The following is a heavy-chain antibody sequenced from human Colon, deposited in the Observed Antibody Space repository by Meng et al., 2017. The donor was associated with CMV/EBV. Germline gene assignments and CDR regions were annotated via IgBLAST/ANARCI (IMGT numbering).Heavy chain of an antibody. J-gene: IGHJ4*02. CDR3: ARHVYDTSGYPRKNYFDY. CDR2: VYYSGTT. CDR1: ISSDNYY. Sequence: ISSDNYYLAWIRQPPGKGLEWIGNVYYSGTTNYNASLMSRVTISVDTSKNQFSLRLSSVTAADTAVYYCARHVYDTSGYPRKNYFDYWGQGTLVTVSS. V-gene: IGHV4-39*01. D-gene: IGHD3-22*01.